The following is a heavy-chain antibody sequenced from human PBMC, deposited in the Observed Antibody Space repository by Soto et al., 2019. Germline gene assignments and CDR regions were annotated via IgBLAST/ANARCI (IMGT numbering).Heavy chain of an antibody. CDR3: ARGGHSYGWVLGYNWFDP. Sequence: PSETLSLTCTISGGSISSDGYYWSWIRQHPGKGLEWIGYIYYSGSTYYNPSLKSRVTISVDTSKNQFSLKLSSVTAADTAVYYCARGGHSYGWVLGYNWFDPWGQGTQVTVSS. CDR2: IYYSGST. D-gene: IGHD5-18*01. V-gene: IGHV4-31*03. J-gene: IGHJ5*02. CDR1: GGSISSDGYY.